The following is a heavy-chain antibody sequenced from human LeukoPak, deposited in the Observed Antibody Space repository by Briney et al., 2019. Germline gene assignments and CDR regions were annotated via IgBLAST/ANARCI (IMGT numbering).Heavy chain of an antibody. CDR3: ARNDYGGHDAFDI. J-gene: IGHJ3*02. D-gene: IGHD4-17*01. CDR1: GGTFSSYA. Sequence: SVKVSCKASGGTFSSYAISWVRQAPGQGLEWMGGIIPIFGTANYAQKFQGRVTITADESTSTAYMELSSLRSEDTAVYYCARNDYGGHDAFDIWGQGTMVTVSS. V-gene: IGHV1-69*13. CDR2: IIPIFGTA.